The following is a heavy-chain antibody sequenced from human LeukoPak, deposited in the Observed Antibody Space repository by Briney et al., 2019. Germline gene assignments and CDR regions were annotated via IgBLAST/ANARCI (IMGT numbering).Heavy chain of an antibody. V-gene: IGHV3-23*01. Sequence: PGGSLRLSCAASGLTFSNFAMSWVRQAPGKGLEWVSAISGTGGNTFYTDSVTGRFTISRDNSKNTLYVQMNSLRAEDTAVYYCAKTGGYYDTSDLYRPDVFDIWGQGTVVTVSS. CDR2: ISGTGGNT. CDR1: GLTFSNFA. J-gene: IGHJ3*02. D-gene: IGHD3-22*01. CDR3: AKTGGYYDTSDLYRPDVFDI.